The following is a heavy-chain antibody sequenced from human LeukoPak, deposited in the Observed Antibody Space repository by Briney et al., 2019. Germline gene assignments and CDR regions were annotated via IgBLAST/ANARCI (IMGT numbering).Heavy chain of an antibody. J-gene: IGHJ2*01. V-gene: IGHV3-30*03. D-gene: IGHD2-21*02. CDR3: AREGIVVVTDPYWYFDL. Sequence: PGGSLRLSCAASGFTFNIYGMHWVRQPPGKGLEWEALISYDGSDKYYADSVRGRFTISRDNSKNTLYLQMNSLRAEDTAVYYCAREGIVVVTDPYWYFDLWGRGTLVTVSS. CDR2: ISYDGSDK. CDR1: GFTFNIYG.